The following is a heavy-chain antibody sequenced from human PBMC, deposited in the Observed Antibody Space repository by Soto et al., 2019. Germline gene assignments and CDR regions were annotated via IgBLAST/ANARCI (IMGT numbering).Heavy chain of an antibody. Sequence: QVQLQESGPGLVKPSETLSLTCTVSGGSVSSGSYYWSWIRQPPGKGLEWIGYIYYSGSTNYNPSLKSRVTISVDTSKNQFSLKLSSVTAADTAVYYCARGVDTAMVSGGFDYWGQGTLVTVSS. CDR1: GGSVSSGSYY. J-gene: IGHJ4*02. D-gene: IGHD5-18*01. CDR2: IYYSGST. CDR3: ARGVDTAMVSGGFDY. V-gene: IGHV4-61*01.